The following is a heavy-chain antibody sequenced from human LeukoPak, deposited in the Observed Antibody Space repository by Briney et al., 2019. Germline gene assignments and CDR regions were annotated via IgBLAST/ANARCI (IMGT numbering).Heavy chain of an antibody. V-gene: IGHV1-2*02. CDR2: IDPNNGDT. D-gene: IGHD1-14*01. Sequence: ASVKVSCKASAYTFTGYYLHWVRQAPGQGLQWMGLIDPNNGDTEYAQKFQGRVTMTRDRSISTAYMELRRLTSDDTAVYYCARRSRNGLDAFDIWGQGTMVTVSS. CDR3: ARRSRNGLDAFDI. CDR1: AYTFTGYY. J-gene: IGHJ3*02.